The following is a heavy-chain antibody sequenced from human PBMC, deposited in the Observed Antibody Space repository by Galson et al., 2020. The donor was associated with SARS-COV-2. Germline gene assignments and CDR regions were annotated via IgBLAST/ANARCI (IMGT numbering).Heavy chain of an antibody. J-gene: IGHJ4*02. CDR1: GFTFSSFG. CDR3: ARDRHYGDYWGGGEVLDY. Sequence: GGSLRLSCAASGFTFSSFGMHWVRQAPGKGLEWVAVMSYDGSNIFYADSVKGRFTISRDNSKNTLYLQMNTLRAEDTAIYYCARDRHYGDYWGGGEVLDYWGQGTLVTVSS. D-gene: IGHD4-17*01. CDR2: MSYDGSNI. V-gene: IGHV3-30*03.